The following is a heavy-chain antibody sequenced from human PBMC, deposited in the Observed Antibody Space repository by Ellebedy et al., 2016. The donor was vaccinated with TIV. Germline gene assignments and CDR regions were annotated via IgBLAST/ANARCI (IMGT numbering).Heavy chain of an antibody. CDR1: GGSISSSY. CDR2: IYYSGST. V-gene: IGHV4-59*13. J-gene: IGHJ4*02. D-gene: IGHD6-13*01. Sequence: SETLSLXCTVSGGSISSSYWSWIRQPPGKGLEWIGYIYYSGSTNYNPSLKSRVTISVDRSKNQFSLKLNSVTAADTAVYYCARARGYSTTWGIDYWGQGAVLTVSS. CDR3: ARARGYSTTWGIDY.